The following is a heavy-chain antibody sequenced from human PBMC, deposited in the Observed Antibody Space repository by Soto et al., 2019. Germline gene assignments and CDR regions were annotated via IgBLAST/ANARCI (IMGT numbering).Heavy chain of an antibody. CDR1: GFTFSSYA. J-gene: IGHJ4*02. Sequence: GGSLRLSCAASGFTFSSYAMHWVRQAPGKGLEWVAVISYDGSNKYYADSVKGRFTISRDNSKNTLYLQMNSQRAEDTAVYYCARGPYYCSGGSCYSIGFDYWGQGTLVTVSS. CDR2: ISYDGSNK. V-gene: IGHV3-30-3*01. D-gene: IGHD2-15*01. CDR3: ARGPYYCSGGSCYSIGFDY.